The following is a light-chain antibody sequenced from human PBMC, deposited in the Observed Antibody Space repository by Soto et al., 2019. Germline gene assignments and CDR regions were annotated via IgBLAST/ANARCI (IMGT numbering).Light chain of an antibody. V-gene: IGKV3-15*01. CDR2: GAS. J-gene: IGKJ4*01. CDR1: QSVRSN. Sequence: EIVMTQSPATLSVSPGERATLSCRASQSVRSNLAWYQQKPGQAPRLLIYGASTRATGIPARFSGSGSGTEFTLTISSLQSEDFAVYYRQQYNNWPLTFGGGTKVEIK. CDR3: QQYNNWPLT.